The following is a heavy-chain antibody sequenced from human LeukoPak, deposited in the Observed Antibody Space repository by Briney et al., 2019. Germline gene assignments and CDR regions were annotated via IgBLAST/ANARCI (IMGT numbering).Heavy chain of an antibody. CDR2: IYYSGST. CDR3: ARGAYDPPPIGCYMDV. D-gene: IGHD3-3*01. CDR1: GGSISSSSYY. J-gene: IGHJ6*03. V-gene: IGHV4-39*01. Sequence: SETLSLTCTVPGGSISSSSYYWGWIRQPPGKGLEWIGSIYYSGSTYYNPSLKSRVTISVDTSKNQFSLKLSSVTAADTAVYYCARGAYDPPPIGCYMDVWGKGTTVTVSS.